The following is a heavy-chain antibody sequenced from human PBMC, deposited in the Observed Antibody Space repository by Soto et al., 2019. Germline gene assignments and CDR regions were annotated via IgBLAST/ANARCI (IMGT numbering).Heavy chain of an antibody. CDR1: GGSISSSSYY. Sequence: SETLSLTCTVSGGSISSSSYYWGWIRQPPGKGLEWIGSIYYSGSTYCNPSLKSRVTISVDTSKNQFSLKLSSVTAADTAVYYCARRPYGSGSNYYGMDVWGQGTTVTVSS. CDR2: IYYSGST. J-gene: IGHJ6*02. D-gene: IGHD3-10*01. V-gene: IGHV4-39*01. CDR3: ARRPYGSGSNYYGMDV.